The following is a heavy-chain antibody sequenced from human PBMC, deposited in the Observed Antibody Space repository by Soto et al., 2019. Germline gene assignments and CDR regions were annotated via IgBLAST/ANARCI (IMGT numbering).Heavy chain of an antibody. CDR2: IYYSGST. J-gene: IGHJ4*02. Sequence: SETLSLTCAVSGGSISSGGYSWSWIRQPPGKGLEWIGYIYYSGSTNYNPSLKSRVTISVDTSKNQFSLKLSSVTAADTAVYYCARGHYYGSVWGQGTLVTVSS. CDR3: ARGHYYGSV. V-gene: IGHV4-61*08. D-gene: IGHD3-10*01. CDR1: GGSISSGGYS.